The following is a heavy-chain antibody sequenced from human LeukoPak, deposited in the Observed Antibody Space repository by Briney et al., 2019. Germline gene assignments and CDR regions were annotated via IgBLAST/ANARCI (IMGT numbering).Heavy chain of an antibody. CDR2: IRSKAYGGTT. CDR3: TRENFYDILTGFDY. Sequence: GSLRLSCTASGFTFGDYAMSWVRQAPGKGLEWVGFIRSKAYGGTTEYAASVKGRFTISRDDSKSIAYLQMNSLKTEDTAVYYCTRENFYDILTGFDYWGQGTLVTVSS. J-gene: IGHJ4*02. CDR1: GFTFGDYA. V-gene: IGHV3-49*04. D-gene: IGHD3-9*01.